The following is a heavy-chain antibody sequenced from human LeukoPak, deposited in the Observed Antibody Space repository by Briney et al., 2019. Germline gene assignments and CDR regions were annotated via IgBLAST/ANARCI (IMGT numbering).Heavy chain of an antibody. CDR1: GDSISDYY. D-gene: IGHD3-22*01. CDR3: ARDGDYYDSSGSFDS. J-gene: IGHJ4*02. Sequence: SETLSLTCTVSGDSISDYYWSWIRQPAGKGLEWIGRYYTSESTDYNSSLKSRVTMSVDTSKNQFFLKLSSVTAADTAVYYCARDGDYYDSSGSFDSWGQGTLVTVSS. CDR2: YYTSEST. V-gene: IGHV4-4*07.